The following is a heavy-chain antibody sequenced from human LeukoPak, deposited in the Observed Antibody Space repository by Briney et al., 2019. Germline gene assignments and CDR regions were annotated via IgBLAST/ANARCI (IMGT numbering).Heavy chain of an antibody. CDR2: IYSGGST. Sequence: GGSLRLSCAASGFAVSSNYMSWVRQAPGKGLEWCSVIYSGGSTYYADSVKGRFTISRDNSKNTLYLQMNSLRAEDTAVYYCARDIVVVTAITSDAFDIWGQGTMVTVSS. D-gene: IGHD2-21*02. CDR3: ARDIVVVTAITSDAFDI. J-gene: IGHJ3*02. V-gene: IGHV3-66*01. CDR1: GFAVSSNY.